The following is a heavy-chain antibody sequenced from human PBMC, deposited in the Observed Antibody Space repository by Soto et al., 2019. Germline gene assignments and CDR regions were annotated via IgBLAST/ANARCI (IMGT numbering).Heavy chain of an antibody. CDR1: GGTFSSYT. V-gene: IGHV1-69*04. J-gene: IGHJ1*01. D-gene: IGHD6-13*01. Sequence: ASVKVSCKASGGTFSSYTISWVRQAPGQGLEWMGRIIPILGIANYAQKFQGRVTITADKSTSTAYMELGSLRSEDTAVYYCARDLPGGAGARGGIAAAGIRYFQHWGQGTLVTVSS. CDR3: ARDLPGGAGARGGIAAAGIRYFQH. CDR2: IIPILGIA.